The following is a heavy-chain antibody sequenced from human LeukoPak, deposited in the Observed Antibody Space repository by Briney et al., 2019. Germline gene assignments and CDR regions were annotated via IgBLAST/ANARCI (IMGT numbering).Heavy chain of an antibody. Sequence: SLRLSCAASGFTFDDYAMHWVRQAPGKGLEWVSGISWNSGSIGYADSVKGRFTISRDNAKNSLYLQMNSLRAEDTALYYCATPGGWGQGTLVTVSS. J-gene: IGHJ4*02. D-gene: IGHD3-10*01. V-gene: IGHV3-9*01. CDR2: ISWNSGSI. CDR1: GFTFDDYA. CDR3: ATPGG.